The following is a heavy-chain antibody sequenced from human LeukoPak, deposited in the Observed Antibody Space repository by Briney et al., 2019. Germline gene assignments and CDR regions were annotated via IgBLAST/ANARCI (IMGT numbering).Heavy chain of an antibody. D-gene: IGHD3-9*01. CDR2: IWYDGSNK. CDR1: GFTFSSYG. Sequence: GGSLRLSCAASGFTFSSYGMHWVRQAPGKGLEWVAVIWYDGSNKYYADSVKGRFTISRDNSKNTLYLQMNSLRAEDTAVYYCARGMGYDILTGYYHTSDYWGQGTLVTVSS. V-gene: IGHV3-33*01. CDR3: ARGMGYDILTGYYHTSDY. J-gene: IGHJ4*02.